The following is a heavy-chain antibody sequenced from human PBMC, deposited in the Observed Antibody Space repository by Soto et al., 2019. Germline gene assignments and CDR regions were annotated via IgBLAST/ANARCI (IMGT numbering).Heavy chain of an antibody. J-gene: IGHJ5*02. CDR2: IYYSGST. CDR1: GGSISSGGYY. V-gene: IGHV4-31*03. Sequence: SETLSLTCTVSGGSISSGGYYWSWIRQHPGKGLEWIGYIYYSGSTYYNPSLKSRVTISVDTSKNQISLKLSSVTAADMAVYYCSSAYYYESSGYYDTSRFDPWGQGTLVTVSS. CDR3: SSAYYYESSGYYDTSRFDP. D-gene: IGHD3-22*01.